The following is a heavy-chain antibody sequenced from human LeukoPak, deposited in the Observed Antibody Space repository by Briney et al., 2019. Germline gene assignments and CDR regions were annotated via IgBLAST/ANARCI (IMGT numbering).Heavy chain of an antibody. CDR1: GYTFTGYY. Sequence: ASVKVSCKASGYTFTGYYMHWVRQAPGQGLEWMGWINPNSGGTNYAQKFQGRVTMTRDTSISTAYMELSRLRSDDTAVYYCARDGGDSRYCSSTSCYIPFVYWGQGTLVTVSS. V-gene: IGHV1-2*02. CDR2: INPNSGGT. J-gene: IGHJ4*02. D-gene: IGHD2-2*02. CDR3: ARDGGDSRYCSSTSCYIPFVY.